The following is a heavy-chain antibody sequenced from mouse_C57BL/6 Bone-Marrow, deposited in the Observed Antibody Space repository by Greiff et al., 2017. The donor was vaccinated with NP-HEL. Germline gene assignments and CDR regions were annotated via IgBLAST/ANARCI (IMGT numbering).Heavy chain of an antibody. J-gene: IGHJ2*01. Sequence: VQLQQSGAELARPGASVKLSCKASGYTFTSYGISWVKQRTGQGLEWIGEIYPRSGNTYYNEKFKGKATLTADKSSSTASMELRSLTSEDSAVYFCARRGQVRLRRDYFDYWGQGTTLTVSS. D-gene: IGHD3-2*02. CDR3: ARRGQVRLRRDYFDY. CDR1: GYTFTSYG. V-gene: IGHV1-81*01. CDR2: IYPRSGNT.